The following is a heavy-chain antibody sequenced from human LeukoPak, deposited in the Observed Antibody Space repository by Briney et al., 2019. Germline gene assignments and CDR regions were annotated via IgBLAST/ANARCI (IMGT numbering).Heavy chain of an antibody. J-gene: IGHJ4*02. D-gene: IGHD3-16*01. CDR3: ARGAGVGSYVPFDL. V-gene: IGHV3-21*04. CDR1: GFTFSRFS. Sequence: GGSLRLSCEGSGFTFSRFSMYWVRQAPGKGLECVTSISATSSHIYDADSVRGRFTTSSDNAMNSVSLQMNSLRVADTGIYYCARGAGVGSYVPFDLWGQGTRVTVSS. CDR2: ISATSSHI.